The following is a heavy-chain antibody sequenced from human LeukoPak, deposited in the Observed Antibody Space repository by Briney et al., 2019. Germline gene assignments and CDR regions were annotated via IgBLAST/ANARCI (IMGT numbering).Heavy chain of an antibody. Sequence: SETLSLTCTVSGGSISSYYWGWIRQPPGKGLEWIGYIYYSGSTNYNPSLKSRVTISVDTSNNQFSLKLSSVTAADTAVYYCAKDRPHGSSDWYPFDLWGRGTLVTVSS. J-gene: IGHJ2*01. CDR3: AKDRPHGSSDWYPFDL. V-gene: IGHV4-59*01. CDR1: GGSISSYY. CDR2: IYYSGST. D-gene: IGHD2-21*02.